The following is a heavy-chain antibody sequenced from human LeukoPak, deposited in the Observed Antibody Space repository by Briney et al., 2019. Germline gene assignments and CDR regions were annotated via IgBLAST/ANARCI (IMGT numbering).Heavy chain of an antibody. CDR3: AGHYSGIYSLFNWFDP. CDR1: AGSISSRSYY. J-gene: IGHJ5*02. D-gene: IGHD1-26*01. Sequence: PSETLSLTCSVSAGSISSRSYYWAWIRQPPGKGLEWIGSIYYSGSTYYNPSLKSRVTISVDTSKNQFSLRLSSVTAADTAIYFCAGHYSGIYSLFNWFDPWGQGTLVTVSS. V-gene: IGHV4-39*01. CDR2: IYYSGST.